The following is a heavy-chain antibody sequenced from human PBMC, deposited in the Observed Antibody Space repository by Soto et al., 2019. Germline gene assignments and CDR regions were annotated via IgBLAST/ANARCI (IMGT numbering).Heavy chain of an antibody. D-gene: IGHD3-3*01. CDR2: ISSNSRTI. V-gene: IGHV3-48*02. J-gene: IGHJ6*02. CDR3: ARARDFSSGEKYGPDV. Sequence: GGSLRLSCAASGFTLDIYSINWVRQAPGKGLERVSYISSNSRTIYYADSVKGRFTTSRDNARNSVFLQMNSLRDEDSAVYYFARARDFSSGEKYGPDVWGQGTTVTDSS. CDR1: GFTLDIYS.